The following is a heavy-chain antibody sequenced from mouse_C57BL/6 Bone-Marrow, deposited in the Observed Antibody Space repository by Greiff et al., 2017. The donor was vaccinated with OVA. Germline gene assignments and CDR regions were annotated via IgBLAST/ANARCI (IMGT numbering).Heavy chain of an antibody. V-gene: IGHV5-4*01. CDR2: ISDGGSYT. CDR1: GFTFSSYA. D-gene: IGHD2-5*01. CDR3: ARDYSNYGTY. Sequence: VQLQQSGGGLVKPGGSLKLSCAASGFTFSSYAMSWVRQTPEKRLEWVATISDGGSYTYYPDNVKGRFTISRDNAKNNLYLQMSHLKSEDTAMYYCARDYSNYGTYWGQGTLVTVSA. J-gene: IGHJ3*01.